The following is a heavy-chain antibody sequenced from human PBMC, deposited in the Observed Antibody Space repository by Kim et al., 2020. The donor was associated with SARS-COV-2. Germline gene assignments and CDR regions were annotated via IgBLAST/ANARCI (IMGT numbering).Heavy chain of an antibody. CDR3: AKDGGGSSWYSHNWFDP. J-gene: IGHJ5*02. CDR1: GFTFSSYA. V-gene: IGHV3-23*01. Sequence: GGSLRLSCAASGFTFSSYAMSWVRQAPGKGLEWVSAISGSGGSTYYADSVKGRFTISRDNSKNTLYLQMNSLRAEDTAVYYCAKDGGGSSWYSHNWFDPWGQGTLVTVSS. CDR2: ISGSGGST. D-gene: IGHD6-13*01.